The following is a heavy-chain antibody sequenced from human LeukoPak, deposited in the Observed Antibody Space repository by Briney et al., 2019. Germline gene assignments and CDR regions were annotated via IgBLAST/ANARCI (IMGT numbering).Heavy chain of an antibody. CDR2: IRQDGGET. Sequence: PGGSLRLSCLASGFTFRSYWMNWVRQAPGKGLEWVANIRQDGGETYYVDSVKGRFTISRDNAKNSLYLQMNSLRAEDTAVYYCARAADSSGYLLAYFDYWGQGTLVTVSS. J-gene: IGHJ4*02. CDR1: GFTFRSYW. V-gene: IGHV3-7*01. D-gene: IGHD3-22*01. CDR3: ARAADSSGYLLAYFDY.